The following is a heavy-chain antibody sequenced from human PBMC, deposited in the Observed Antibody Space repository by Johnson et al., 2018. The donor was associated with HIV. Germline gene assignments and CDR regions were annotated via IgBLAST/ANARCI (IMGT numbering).Heavy chain of an antibody. D-gene: IGHD3-10*01. J-gene: IGHJ3*02. CDR1: GFTVSRSY. V-gene: IGHV3-9*01. Sequence: QLVESGGGLIQPGGSLRFSCAGSGFTVSRSYMSWVRQAPGKGLEWVSGISWNSGSIGYADSVKGRFTISRDNAKNSLYLQMNSLRAEDTALYYCAKDMVVRENGAFDIWGQGTMVTVSS. CDR3: AKDMVVRENGAFDI. CDR2: ISWNSGSI.